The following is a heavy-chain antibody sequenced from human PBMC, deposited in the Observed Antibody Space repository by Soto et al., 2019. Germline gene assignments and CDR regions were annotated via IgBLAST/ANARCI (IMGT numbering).Heavy chain of an antibody. CDR2: IVISSDYT. CDR1: GFTFSDYY. V-gene: IGHV3-11*06. Sequence: PGGSLRLSCAASGFTFSDYYMSWIRQAPGKGLEWVSYIVISSDYTNYADSVKGRFTISRDYAKNSLYLEMNSLRVEDTAVYYCARLRASSWYMGGYLDYWGLGTLVTVSS. CDR3: ARLRASSWYMGGYLDY. J-gene: IGHJ4*02. D-gene: IGHD6-13*01.